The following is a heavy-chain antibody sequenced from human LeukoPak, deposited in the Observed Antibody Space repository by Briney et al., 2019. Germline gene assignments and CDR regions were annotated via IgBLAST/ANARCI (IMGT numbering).Heavy chain of an antibody. CDR1: GYTFTSYG. V-gene: IGHV1-18*01. CDR2: ISAYNGNT. D-gene: IGHD4-17*01. Sequence: ASVKVSCEASGYTFTSYGISWVRQAPGQGLEWMGWISAYNGNTNYAQKLQGRVTMTTDTSTSTAYMELRSLRSDDTAVYYCARVAVTSRNYYYGMDVWGQGTTVTVSS. CDR3: ARVAVTSRNYYYGMDV. J-gene: IGHJ6*02.